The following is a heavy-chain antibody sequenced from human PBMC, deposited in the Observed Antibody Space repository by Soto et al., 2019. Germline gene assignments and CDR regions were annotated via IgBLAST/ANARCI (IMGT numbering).Heavy chain of an antibody. CDR2: FDPEDGET. D-gene: IGHD1-26*01. Sequence: ASVKVSCKVSGYTLTELSMHWVRQAPGKGLEWMGGFDPEDGETIYAQKFQGRVTMTEDTSTDTAYMELSSLRSEDMAVYYCATPHSGSYNWFDPWGQGTLVTVSS. CDR3: ATPHSGSYNWFDP. CDR1: GYTLTELS. J-gene: IGHJ5*02. V-gene: IGHV1-24*01.